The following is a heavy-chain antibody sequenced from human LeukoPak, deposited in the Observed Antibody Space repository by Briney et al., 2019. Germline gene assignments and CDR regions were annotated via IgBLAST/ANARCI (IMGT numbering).Heavy chain of an antibody. V-gene: IGHV3-23*01. Sequence: GGSLRLSCAASGFTFSSYAMSWVRQAPGKGLEWVSAISGSGGSTYYADSVEGRFTISRDNSKNTLYLQMNSLRAEDAAVYYCAKDENYYFDYWGQGTLVTVSS. CDR2: ISGSGGST. J-gene: IGHJ4*02. CDR1: GFTFSSYA. D-gene: IGHD1-7*01. CDR3: AKDENYYFDY.